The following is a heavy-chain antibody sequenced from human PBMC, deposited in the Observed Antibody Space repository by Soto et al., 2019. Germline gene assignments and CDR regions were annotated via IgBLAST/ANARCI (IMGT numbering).Heavy chain of an antibody. V-gene: IGHV4-31*03. CDR2: VYFTGTT. J-gene: IGHJ5*02. CDR1: GAYLNYGGYY. Sequence: PSETLSLTCTVSGAYLNYGGYYWAWLRHRPGKGLEWIGYVYFTGTTYYNPSLGGRVDISVESSKGQFSLKLTSVTAADTGIYYCARDVTSNHNAFDVWGPGIPVTVSS. CDR3: ARDVTSNHNAFDV. D-gene: IGHD2-2*01.